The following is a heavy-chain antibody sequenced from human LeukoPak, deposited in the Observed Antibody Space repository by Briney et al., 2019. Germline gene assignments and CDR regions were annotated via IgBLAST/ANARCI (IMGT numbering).Heavy chain of an antibody. CDR3: AEVSVGRYGDSPG. V-gene: IGHV1-69*13. D-gene: IGHD4-17*01. J-gene: IGHJ4*02. Sequence: SVKVSCKASGGTFSSYAISWVRQAPGQGLEWMGGITPIFGTANYAQKFQGRVTITADESTSTAYMELSSLRSEDTAVYYCAEVSVGRYGDSPGWGQGTLVTVSS. CDR1: GGTFSSYA. CDR2: ITPIFGTA.